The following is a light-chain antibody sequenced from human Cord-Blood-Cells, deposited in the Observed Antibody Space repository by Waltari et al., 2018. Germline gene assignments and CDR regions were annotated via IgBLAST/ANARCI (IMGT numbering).Light chain of an antibody. Sequence: QSALTQPASVSGSPGQSITISCTGTSSDVGSYHLVSWYQQHPGKAPKLMIYEGSKRPSGVLNRFSGSKSGNTACLTISGLQAEDGADYYCCSYAGSSTVVFGGGTKRTVL. J-gene: IGLJ2*01. V-gene: IGLV2-23*01. CDR3: CSYAGSSTVV. CDR1: SSDVGSYHL. CDR2: EGS.